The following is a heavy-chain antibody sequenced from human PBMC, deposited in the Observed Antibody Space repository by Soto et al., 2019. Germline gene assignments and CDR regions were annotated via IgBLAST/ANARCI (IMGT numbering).Heavy chain of an antibody. CDR2: ISYDGSNK. V-gene: IGHV3-33*01. CDR3: ARYNSGWDFDY. CDR1: GFTFSTYG. J-gene: IGHJ4*02. D-gene: IGHD6-19*01. Sequence: QEQLVESGGGVVQPGRSLRLTCATSGFTFSTYGMHWVRQAPGKGLEWVAVISYDGSNKFYTDSVKGRFTISRDFSKKTLYLQMSSLRVEDTAIYYCARYNSGWDFDYWGQGTLVTVSS.